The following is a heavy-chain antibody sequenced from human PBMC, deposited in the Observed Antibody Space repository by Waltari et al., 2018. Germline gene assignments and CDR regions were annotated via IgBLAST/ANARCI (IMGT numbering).Heavy chain of an antibody. Sequence: QVQLVESGGGVVQPGGSLRLSCAAAGFTFSNYGMHWVRQAPGKGLEWVAFILYDGSNKYYADSVKGRFTISRDNSKNTLYLQLNSLRAEDTAVYYCAKDREGVAAAGTDYWGQGTLVTVSS. J-gene: IGHJ4*02. V-gene: IGHV3-30*02. CDR3: AKDREGVAAAGTDY. CDR2: ILYDGSNK. D-gene: IGHD6-13*01. CDR1: GFTFSNYG.